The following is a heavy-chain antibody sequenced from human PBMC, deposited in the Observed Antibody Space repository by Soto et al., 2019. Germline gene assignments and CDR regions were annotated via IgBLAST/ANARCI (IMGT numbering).Heavy chain of an antibody. D-gene: IGHD2-15*01. Sequence: PSETLSLTCTVSGGSISSYYWSWIRQPPGKGLEWIGYIYYSGSTNYNPSLKSRVTISVDTSKNQFSLKPSSVTAADTAVYYCAREGRLSNYYQYGMDVWGQGTTVTVSS. CDR3: AREGRLSNYYQYGMDV. J-gene: IGHJ6*02. CDR2: IYYSGST. CDR1: GGSISSYY. V-gene: IGHV4-59*01.